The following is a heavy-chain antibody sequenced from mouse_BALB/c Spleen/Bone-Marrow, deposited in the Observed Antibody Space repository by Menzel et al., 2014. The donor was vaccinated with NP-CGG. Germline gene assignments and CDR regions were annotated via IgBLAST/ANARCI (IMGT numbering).Heavy chain of an antibody. CDR2: IYPYNGGT. V-gene: IGHV1S29*02. D-gene: IGHD4-1*01. J-gene: IGHJ2*01. Sequence: SGPELVKPGASVKISCKASGYTFTDYNMHWVKQSHGKSLEWIGYIYPYNGGTGYNQKFKSKATLTVDNSSSTAYMELRSLTSEDSAVYYCARLGRDYWGQGTTLPVSS. CDR3: ARLGRDY. CDR1: GYTFTDYN.